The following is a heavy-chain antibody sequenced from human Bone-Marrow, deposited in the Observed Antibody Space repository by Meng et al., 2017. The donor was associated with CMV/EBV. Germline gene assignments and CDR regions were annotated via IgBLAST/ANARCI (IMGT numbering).Heavy chain of an antibody. V-gene: IGHV1-69*05. D-gene: IGHD3-3*01. Sequence: AVQVSCKASGGTFSSYAISWVRQAPGQGLEWMGGIIPIFGTANYAQKFQGRVTITTDESTSTAYMELSSLRSEDTAVYYCARWLRGCRPICNWFDPWGQGTLVTVSS. J-gene: IGHJ5*02. CDR3: ARWLRGCRPICNWFDP. CDR2: IIPIFGTA. CDR1: GGTFSSYA.